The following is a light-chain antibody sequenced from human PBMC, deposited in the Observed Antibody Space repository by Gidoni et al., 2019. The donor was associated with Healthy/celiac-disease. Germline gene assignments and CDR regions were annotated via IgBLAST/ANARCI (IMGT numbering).Light chain of an antibody. J-gene: IGLJ2*01. CDR3: QAWDSSTYVV. CDR2: QDS. Sequence: SYELNQPPSVSVFPGQTASITCSGDKLGDKYACWYQQKPGQSPVLVIYQDSKRPSGIPERFSGSNSGNTATLTISGTQAMDEADYYCQAWDSSTYVVFGGGTKLTVL. V-gene: IGLV3-1*01. CDR1: KLGDKY.